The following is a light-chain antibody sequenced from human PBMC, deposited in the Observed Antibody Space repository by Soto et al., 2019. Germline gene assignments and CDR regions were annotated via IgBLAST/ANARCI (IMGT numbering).Light chain of an antibody. Sequence: EVVMTQSPATLSVSPGQRVTLSCRASHSVSSSLAWYQQKPGQAPRLLISGASTRAAGVPARFSGSGSGTEFTLTINSLQSEDSAVYYCQRYNNWPLTFGGGTKVDIK. CDR3: QRYNNWPLT. J-gene: IGKJ4*01. CDR1: HSVSSS. V-gene: IGKV3-15*01. CDR2: GAS.